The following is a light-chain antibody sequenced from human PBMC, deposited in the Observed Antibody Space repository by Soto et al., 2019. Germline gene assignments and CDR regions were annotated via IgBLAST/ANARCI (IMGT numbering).Light chain of an antibody. Sequence: EIVLTQSPGTLSLSPGERATLSCRASQSVSSAYLAWYQHKPGQPPTLLIYGASSRVTGIPDRFSGSGSGTDFTLTISRLEPEDFAVYYCQQYVSSSTWTFGQGTKVEIK. J-gene: IGKJ1*01. V-gene: IGKV3-20*01. CDR3: QQYVSSSTWT. CDR1: QSVSSAY. CDR2: GAS.